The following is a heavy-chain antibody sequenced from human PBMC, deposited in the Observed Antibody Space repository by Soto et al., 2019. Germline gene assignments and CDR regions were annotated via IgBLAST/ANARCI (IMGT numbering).Heavy chain of an antibody. CDR2: MYYSGST. CDR1: GGSISSYY. J-gene: IGHJ4*02. D-gene: IGHD6-19*01. Sequence: PSETLSLTCTVSGGSISSYYWSWVRQPPGKGLEWIGYMYYSGSTNYNPSLRSRVSISVDTSKNEFSLRLSSVTAADTAVYFCARSVAVPGAHIDYWGQGTQVTVSS. V-gene: IGHV4-59*01. CDR3: ARSVAVPGAHIDY.